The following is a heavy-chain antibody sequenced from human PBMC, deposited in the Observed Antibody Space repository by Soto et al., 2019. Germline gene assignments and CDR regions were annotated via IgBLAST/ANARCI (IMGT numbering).Heavy chain of an antibody. J-gene: IGHJ4*02. CDR2: LTGSGGAT. V-gene: IGHV3-23*01. Sequence: GGSLRLSCAASGFTFSNYAMSWVRQAPGKGLEWVSGLTGSGGATYYADSVKGRLTISRDNSNNTLYLQMNSLRAEDTAVYYCAKEGSVTAALDYWGQGILVTVPS. CDR3: AKEGSVTAALDY. CDR1: GFTFSNYA. D-gene: IGHD6-13*01.